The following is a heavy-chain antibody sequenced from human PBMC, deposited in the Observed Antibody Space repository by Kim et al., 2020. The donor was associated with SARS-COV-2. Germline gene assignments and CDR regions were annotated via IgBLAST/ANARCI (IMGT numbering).Heavy chain of an antibody. Sequence: ASVKVSCKVSGYTLTELSMHWVRQAPGKGLEWMGGFDPEDGETIYAQKFQGRVTMTEDTSTDTAYMELSSLRSEDTAVYYCATELARVVPAANPLGYYYGMDVWGQGTTVTVSS. V-gene: IGHV1-24*01. CDR3: ATELARVVPAANPLGYYYGMDV. D-gene: IGHD2-2*01. CDR1: GYTLTELS. CDR2: FDPEDGET. J-gene: IGHJ6*02.